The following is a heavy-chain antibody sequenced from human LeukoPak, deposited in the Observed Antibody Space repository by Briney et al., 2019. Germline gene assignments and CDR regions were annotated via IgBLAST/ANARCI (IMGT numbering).Heavy chain of an antibody. CDR1: GGSISRGGYY. Sequence: PSQTLSLTCTLSGGSISRGGYYWSWIRQHPGTCLEWIVYIYYSGSTYYNPYLKSRVTRLVNTSKNQFSLKLSSVTAADTAVYYCASGGKEQLVDTLPHFDYWGQGTLVTVSS. V-gene: IGHV4-31*03. J-gene: IGHJ4*02. CDR2: IYYSGST. CDR3: ASGGKEQLVDTLPHFDY. D-gene: IGHD6-6*01.